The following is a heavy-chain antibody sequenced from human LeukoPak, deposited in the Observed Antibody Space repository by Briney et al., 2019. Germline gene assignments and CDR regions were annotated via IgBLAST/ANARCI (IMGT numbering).Heavy chain of an antibody. CDR2: VGHTGTT. D-gene: IGHD3-10*01. Sequence: PSETLSLTCAVYGGSLNDYLWSWIRQPPGQGLEWIGEVGHTGTTNYNPSLRSRVTVSVDTSKNQFSLKLTSVTAADTAVYFCARELISSRAAFDTWGQGTVVTVSS. V-gene: IGHV4-34*01. J-gene: IGHJ3*02. CDR3: ARELISSRAAFDT. CDR1: GGSLNDYL.